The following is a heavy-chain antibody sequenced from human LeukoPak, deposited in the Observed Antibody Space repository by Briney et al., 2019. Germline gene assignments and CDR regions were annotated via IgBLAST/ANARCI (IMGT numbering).Heavy chain of an antibody. J-gene: IGHJ6*02. CDR1: GGSISSSSYY. V-gene: IGHV4-39*07. Sequence: SETLSLTCTVSGGSISSSSYYWGWIRQPPGKGLEWIGSIYYSGSTYYNPSLKSRVTISVDTSKNQFSLKLNSVTAADTAVYYCARDPTIVGVTKVYYHGMDVWGQGTTVTVSS. D-gene: IGHD1-26*01. CDR3: ARDPTIVGVTKVYYHGMDV. CDR2: IYYSGST.